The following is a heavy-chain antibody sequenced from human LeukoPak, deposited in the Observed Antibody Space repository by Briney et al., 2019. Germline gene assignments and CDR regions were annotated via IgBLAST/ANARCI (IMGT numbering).Heavy chain of an antibody. Sequence: PGGSLRLSCAASGFTFSSYSMNWVRQAPGKGLEWVSYISSSSSTIYYADSVKGRFTISRDNAKNSLYLQMNSLRAEDTAVYYCARGVVVAYFDYWGQGTLVTVSS. V-gene: IGHV3-48*01. CDR1: GFTFSSYS. J-gene: IGHJ4*02. D-gene: IGHD3-22*01. CDR3: ARGVVVAYFDY. CDR2: ISSSSSTI.